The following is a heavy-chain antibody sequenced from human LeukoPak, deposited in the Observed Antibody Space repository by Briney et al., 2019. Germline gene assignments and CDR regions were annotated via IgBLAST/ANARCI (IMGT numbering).Heavy chain of an antibody. D-gene: IGHD5-12*01. CDR3: AKGGYDYVEIGYFDF. V-gene: IGHV3-23*01. J-gene: IGHJ4*02. CDR2: IIASSGST. CDR1: GFRFTNYA. Sequence: GGSLRLSCAASGFRFTNYAMNWVRQAPGKGLEWVSVIIASSGSTFYADSVKGRFTNSRDNSKNTLYLQMNSLRDEDTAVYYCAKGGYDYVEIGYFDFWGQGTLVTVSS.